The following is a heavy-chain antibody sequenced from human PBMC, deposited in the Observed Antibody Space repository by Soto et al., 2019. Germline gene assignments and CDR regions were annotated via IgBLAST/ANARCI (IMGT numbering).Heavy chain of an antibody. CDR1: GFTFSDYY. CDR2: ISSSRSYT. Sequence: GGSLRLSCAASGFTFSDYYMSWIRQAPGKGLEWVSYISSSRSYTNYADFVKGRFTISRDNAKNSLYLQMNSLRAEDTAVYYCVREPAGGAYYFDYWGQGTLVNVSS. CDR3: VREPAGGAYYFDY. J-gene: IGHJ4*02. D-gene: IGHD6-13*01. V-gene: IGHV3-11*05.